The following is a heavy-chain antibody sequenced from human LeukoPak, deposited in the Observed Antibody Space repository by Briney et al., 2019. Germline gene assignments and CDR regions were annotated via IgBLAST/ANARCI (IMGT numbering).Heavy chain of an antibody. Sequence: GGSLRLSCAASGFTFSSYDMHWVRQAPGKGLEWVSFIRFDGSNKYYADSVRGRFTISRDNSKNTLYLQMNSLRAEDTAVYYCARETGDYFDYWGQGTLVTVSS. CDR3: ARETGDYFDY. D-gene: IGHD1-14*01. CDR1: GFTFSSYD. CDR2: IRFDGSNK. V-gene: IGHV3-30*02. J-gene: IGHJ4*02.